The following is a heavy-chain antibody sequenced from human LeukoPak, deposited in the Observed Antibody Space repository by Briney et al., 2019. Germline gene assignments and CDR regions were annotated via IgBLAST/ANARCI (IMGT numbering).Heavy chain of an antibody. J-gene: IGHJ3*02. CDR2: ISSNGGTI. CDR3: AREGFLGPAANIDAFDI. V-gene: IGHV3-11*04. Sequence: AGGSLCLSCAASGFTISDFYMSWIRPAPGIGLEWGSYISSNGGTINYADNVKGRFTITRDNAKSSVYLQMNSLRAEDTAVYYCAREGFLGPAANIDAFDIWGQGTMVTVSS. CDR1: GFTISDFY. D-gene: IGHD2-2*01.